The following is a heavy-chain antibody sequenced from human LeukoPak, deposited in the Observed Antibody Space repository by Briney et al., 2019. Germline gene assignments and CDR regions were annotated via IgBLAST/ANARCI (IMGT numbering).Heavy chain of an antibody. J-gene: IGHJ3*02. CDR3: ARDYGSGSYGGAFDI. V-gene: IGHV1-69*04. D-gene: IGHD3-10*01. CDR2: IIPILGIA. CDR1: GYTFRSHD. Sequence: SVKVSCKASGYTFRSHDITWVRQAPGQGLEWMGRIIPILGIANYAQKFQGRVTITADKSTSTAYMELSSLRSEDTAVYYCARDYGSGSYGGAFDIWGQGTMVTVSS.